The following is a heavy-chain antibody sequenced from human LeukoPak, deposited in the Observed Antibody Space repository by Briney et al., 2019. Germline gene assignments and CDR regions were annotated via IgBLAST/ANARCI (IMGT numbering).Heavy chain of an antibody. CDR3: ARLSTVTTSFDY. CDR1: GVSISSSNSY. CDR2: IYYSGNT. J-gene: IGHJ4*02. V-gene: IGHV4-39*01. Sequence: SETLSLTCTVSGVSISSSNSYWGWIRQPPGKGLEWIGSIYYSGNTYYNASLKSQVSISIDTSKNQFSLKVRSVTAADTAVYYCARLSTVTTSFDYWGQGTLATVSS. D-gene: IGHD4-17*01.